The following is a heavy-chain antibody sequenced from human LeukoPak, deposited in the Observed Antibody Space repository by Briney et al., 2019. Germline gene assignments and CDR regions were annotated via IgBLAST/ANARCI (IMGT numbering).Heavy chain of an antibody. D-gene: IGHD6-13*01. CDR1: GGSISSSSYY. CDR3: ARADSWHLWLDC. CDR2: IYYSGST. J-gene: IGHJ4*02. V-gene: IGHV4-39*07. Sequence: SETLSLTCTVSGGSISSSSYYWGWIRQPPGKGLEWIGSIYYSGSTYYNPSLKSRVTISVDTSKNQFSLKLSSVTAADTAVYYCARADSWHLWLDCWGQGTLVTVSS.